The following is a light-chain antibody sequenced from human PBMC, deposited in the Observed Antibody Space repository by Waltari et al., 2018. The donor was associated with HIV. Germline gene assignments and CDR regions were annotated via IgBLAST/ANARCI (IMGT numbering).Light chain of an antibody. CDR1: QSVSSY. J-gene: IGKJ4*01. CDR3: QQRSNWQLT. Sequence: EIVLTQSPATLSLSPGERATLSCRASQSVSSYLAWYQQKPGQAPRLLIYDASNRATGIPARFNGSGSGTDFTLTISSLEPEDFAVYYCQQRSNWQLTFGGGTKVEIK. V-gene: IGKV3-11*01. CDR2: DAS.